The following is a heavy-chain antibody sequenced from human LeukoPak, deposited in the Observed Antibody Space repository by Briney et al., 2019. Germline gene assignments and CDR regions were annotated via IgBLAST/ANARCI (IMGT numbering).Heavy chain of an antibody. V-gene: IGHV3-21*01. CDR3: ARESVYDFWSGYYRFRFDP. CDR2: ISSSSSYI. D-gene: IGHD3-3*01. CDR1: GFTFSSYS. J-gene: IGHJ5*02. Sequence: GGSLRLSCAASGFTFSSYSMNWVRHAPGKGLEWVSSISSSSSYIYYADSVKGRFTISRDNAKNSLYLQMNSLRAEDTAVYYCARESVYDFWSGYYRFRFDPWGQGTLVTVSS.